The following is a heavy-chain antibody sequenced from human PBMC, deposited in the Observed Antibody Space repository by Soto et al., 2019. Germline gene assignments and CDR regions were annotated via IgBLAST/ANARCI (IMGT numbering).Heavy chain of an antibody. Sequence: QVQLVQSGAEVKKPGASVKVSCETSGYTFTTYYMHWVRRAPGQGLEWMGMINPSGGSTSYAQKFTGRVTMTRDTSTRTIYMELSSLRFDDTAIYYCARRAYNYANMDVWGQGTTVTVSS. D-gene: IGHD5-18*01. CDR3: ARRAYNYANMDV. V-gene: IGHV1-46*01. CDR2: INPSGGST. J-gene: IGHJ6*02. CDR1: GYTFTTYY.